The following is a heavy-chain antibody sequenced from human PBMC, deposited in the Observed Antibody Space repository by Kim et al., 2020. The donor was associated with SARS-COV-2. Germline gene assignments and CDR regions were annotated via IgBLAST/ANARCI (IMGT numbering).Heavy chain of an antibody. CDR1: GGSISSGGYY. V-gene: IGHV4-31*03. CDR3: ARAPRIVLMVYAGYFDY. D-gene: IGHD2-8*01. CDR2: IYYSGST. J-gene: IGHJ4*02. Sequence: SETLSLTCTVSGGSISSGGYYWSWIRQHPGKGLEWIGYIYYSGSTYYNPSLKSRVTISVDTSKNQFSLKLSSVTAADTAVYYCARAPRIVLMVYAGYFDYWGQGTLVTVSS.